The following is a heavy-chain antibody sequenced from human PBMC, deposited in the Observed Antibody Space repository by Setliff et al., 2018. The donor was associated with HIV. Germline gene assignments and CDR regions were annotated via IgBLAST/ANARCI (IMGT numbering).Heavy chain of an antibody. CDR2: ISGSGGNT. Sequence: PGKSLRLSCAASGFTFSSYAMSWVRQAPERGLEWVSAISGSGGNTYYADSVKGRFTISRDNSKNTLYLQMNSLRAEDTAVYYCAKEVLEIAVAASWGQGTLVTVS. CDR1: GFTFSSYA. D-gene: IGHD6-19*01. V-gene: IGHV3-23*01. CDR3: AKEVLEIAVAAS. J-gene: IGHJ4*02.